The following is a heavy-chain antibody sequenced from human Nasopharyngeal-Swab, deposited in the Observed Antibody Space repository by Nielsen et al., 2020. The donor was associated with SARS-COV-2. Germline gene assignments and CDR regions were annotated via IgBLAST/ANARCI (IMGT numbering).Heavy chain of an antibody. D-gene: IGHD2-15*01. J-gene: IGHJ3*02. CDR2: IYYSGST. CDR3: ARAGYCSGGSCYSNDAFDI. V-gene: IGHV4-59*08. Sequence: SETLSLTCTVSGGSISSYYWSWIRQPPGKGQEWIGYIYYSGSTNYNPSLKSRVTISVDTSKNQFSLKLSSVTAADTAVYYCARAGYCSGGSCYSNDAFDIWGQGTMVTVSS. CDR1: GGSISSYY.